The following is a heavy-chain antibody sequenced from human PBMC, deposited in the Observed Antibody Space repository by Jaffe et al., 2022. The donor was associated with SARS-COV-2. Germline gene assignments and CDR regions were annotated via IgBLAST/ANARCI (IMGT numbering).Heavy chain of an antibody. J-gene: IGHJ4*02. CDR1: SGSIRSGSFY. CDR2: IYYTDST. V-gene: IGHV4-39*01. D-gene: IGHD6-19*01. CDR3: ARQVSVGLSSSSRTPYFDY. Sequence: LQLQESGPGLVKPSETLSLTCTVASGSIRSGSFYWGWIRQPPGKGLEWIGSIYYTDSTYYNPSFRSRVTLSVDTSKNQFSLKVYFVTAADTAVYFCARQVSVGLSSSSRTPYFDYWGQGALVTVAS.